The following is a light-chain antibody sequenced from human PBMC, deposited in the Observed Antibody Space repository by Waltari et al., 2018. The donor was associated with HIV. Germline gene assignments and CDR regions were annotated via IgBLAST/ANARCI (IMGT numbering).Light chain of an antibody. CDR2: EVT. Sequence: QSALTQPASVSGSPGHSITISCTGTSSNVGIDDLVSWYQQHPGEAPKLIIYEVTKRPSGVSNRFSGSKSGNTASLTISGLQAEDEADYYCCSCPRSGIRYVFGTGTKVTVL. CDR3: CSCPRSGIRYV. V-gene: IGLV2-23*02. J-gene: IGLJ1*01. CDR1: SSNVGIDDL.